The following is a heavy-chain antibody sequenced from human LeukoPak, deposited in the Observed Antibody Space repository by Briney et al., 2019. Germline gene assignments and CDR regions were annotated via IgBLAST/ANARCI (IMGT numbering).Heavy chain of an antibody. D-gene: IGHD3-10*01. J-gene: IGHJ4*02. V-gene: IGHV3-30*18. Sequence: GGSLRLSCGASGFTFSNYGMHWVRQAPGKGLEWVAVTSFDGSSKYYADSVKGRFTISRDNSKNTLYLQMNSLRPEDTAVYYCAKDRGVSFASGSSELEYWGQGTLVTVSS. CDR1: GFTFSNYG. CDR3: AKDRGVSFASGSSELEY. CDR2: TSFDGSSK.